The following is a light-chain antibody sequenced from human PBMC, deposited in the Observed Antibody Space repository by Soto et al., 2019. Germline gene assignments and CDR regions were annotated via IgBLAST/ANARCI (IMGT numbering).Light chain of an antibody. CDR3: QQRRNWPRT. Sequence: EIVLTQSPATLSLSPGERATLSCRASQSVSTYLAWYQQKPGQAPRLLIYDASTRATGIPARFSGSGSGTDFTLTISSLEPEDFAVYYCQQRRNWPRTCGQGTKVDIK. CDR2: DAS. CDR1: QSVSTY. J-gene: IGKJ1*01. V-gene: IGKV3-11*01.